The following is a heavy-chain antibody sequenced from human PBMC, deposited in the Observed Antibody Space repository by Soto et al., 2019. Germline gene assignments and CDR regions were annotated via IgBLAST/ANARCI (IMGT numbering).Heavy chain of an antibody. V-gene: IGHV1-46*01. Sequence: ASVKVSCKASGYNFTSHYIQWVRQAPVQGLEWMGIINPYSYNTTYAQNFQGRVTMTSDTSSNPVYMELISLRSEDTAIYYCTREYCGGGCVFAYWGQGTMVTVSS. D-gene: IGHD2-21*02. CDR3: TREYCGGGCVFAY. CDR1: GYNFTSHY. CDR2: INPYSYNT. J-gene: IGHJ4*02.